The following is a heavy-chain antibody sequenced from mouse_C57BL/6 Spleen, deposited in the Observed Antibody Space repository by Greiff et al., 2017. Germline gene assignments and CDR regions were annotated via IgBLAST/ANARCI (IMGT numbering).Heavy chain of an antibody. CDR3: ARDYPYYSNYDYAMDY. J-gene: IGHJ4*01. CDR2: INYDGSST. D-gene: IGHD2-5*01. V-gene: IGHV5-16*01. CDR1: GFTFSDYY. Sequence: EVMLVESEGGLVQPGSSMKLSCTASGFTFSDYYMAWVRQVPEKGLEWVANINYDGSSTYYLDSLKSRFIISRDNAKNILYLRMSSLKSEDTATYYCARDYPYYSNYDYAMDYWGQGTSVTVSS.